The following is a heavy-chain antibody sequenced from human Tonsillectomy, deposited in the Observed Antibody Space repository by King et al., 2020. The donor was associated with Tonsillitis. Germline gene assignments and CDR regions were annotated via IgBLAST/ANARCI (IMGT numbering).Heavy chain of an antibody. V-gene: IGHV4-61*02. Sequence: VQLQESGPGLVKPSQTLSLTCTVSGGSISSGRYFWSWIRQPAGKGLEWIGRIHTSGSTNYNPSLKSRVTMSVDTSKNQFSLKLNSVTAADTAVYYCARLNSGYSYGYSGDYWGQGTLVTVSS. CDR1: GGSISSGRYF. CDR3: ARLNSGYSYGYSGDY. CDR2: IHTSGST. J-gene: IGHJ4*02. D-gene: IGHD5-18*01.